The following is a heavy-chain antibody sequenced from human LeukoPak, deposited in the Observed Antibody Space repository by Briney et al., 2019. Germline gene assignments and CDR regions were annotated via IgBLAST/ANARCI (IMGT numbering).Heavy chain of an antibody. CDR1: GFTFSSYA. CDR2: ISGSGGST. V-gene: IGHV3-23*01. J-gene: IGHJ6*03. D-gene: IGHD6-25*01. CDR3: AKESGYAAGYYYYYMDV. Sequence: PGGSLRLSCAASGFTFSSYAMSWVRQAPGKGLEWVSTISGSGGSTYYADSVKGRFTISRDNSKNTLYLQMNSLRAEDTAVYYCAKESGYAAGYYYYYMDVWGKGTTVTVSS.